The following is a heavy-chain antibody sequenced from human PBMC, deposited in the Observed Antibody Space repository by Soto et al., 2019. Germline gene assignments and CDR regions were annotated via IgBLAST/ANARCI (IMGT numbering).Heavy chain of an antibody. V-gene: IGHV4-4*02. CDR2: IHHSGST. CDR1: VGSISRGYW. J-gene: IGHJ6*01. CDR3: ARDTNKWESIGHGMEV. Sequence: PSETLSLTCASSVGSISRGYWWSWVRQFPGKGLEWIGEIHHSGSTNYNPSLKSRVIMSVDKSKNQFSLELTSVTGADTADYYCARDTNKWESIGHGMEVWGQGTRVNVSS. D-gene: IGHD1-26*01.